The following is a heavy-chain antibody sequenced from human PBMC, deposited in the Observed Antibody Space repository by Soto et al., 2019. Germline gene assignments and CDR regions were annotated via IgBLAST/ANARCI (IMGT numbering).Heavy chain of an antibody. V-gene: IGHV2-70*01. CDR1: GFSLSGSGLS. Sequence: SGPTLVNPTQTLTLTCTLSGFSLSGSGLSMSWIRQPPGKALEWLALVDWEDDKFYSTSLKARLTISKDTSKNQVVLTMTNMDPEDTATYYCAGARGVRWYFDIWGRGSQVTVSS. CDR3: AGARGVRWYFDI. J-gene: IGHJ2*01. CDR2: VDWEDDK. D-gene: IGHD3-16*01.